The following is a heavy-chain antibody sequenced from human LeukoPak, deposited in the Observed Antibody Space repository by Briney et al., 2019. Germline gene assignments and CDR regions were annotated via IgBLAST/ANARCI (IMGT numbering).Heavy chain of an antibody. CDR2: ISGSGGST. Sequence: GGSLRLSSAASGFTFSSYAMCWVRQTPGKGLEWVSAISGSGGSTYCADSVKGRFTISRDNSKNTLYLQMNSLRAEDTAVYYCAKAPGWFDYWGQGTLVTVSS. D-gene: IGHD6-19*01. V-gene: IGHV3-23*01. J-gene: IGHJ4*02. CDR1: GFTFSSYA. CDR3: AKAPGWFDY.